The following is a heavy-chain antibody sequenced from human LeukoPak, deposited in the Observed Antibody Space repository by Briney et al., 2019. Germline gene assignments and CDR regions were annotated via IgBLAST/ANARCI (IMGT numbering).Heavy chain of an antibody. CDR2: ISYDGSNK. D-gene: IGHD5-24*01. J-gene: IGHJ4*02. V-gene: IGHV3-30*18. CDR1: GFTFSSYG. CDR3: AKPAKRWLQVWDLYYFDY. Sequence: GRSLRLSCAASGFTFSSYGMHWVRQAPGKGPERVAVISYDGSNKYYADSVKGRFTISRDNSKNTLYLQMNSLRAEDTAVYYCAKPAKRWLQVWDLYYFDYWGQGTLVTVSS.